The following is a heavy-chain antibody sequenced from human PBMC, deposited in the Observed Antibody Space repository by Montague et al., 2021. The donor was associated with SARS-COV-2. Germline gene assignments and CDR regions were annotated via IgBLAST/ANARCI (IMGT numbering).Heavy chain of an antibody. Sequence: CAISGDSASSNGAAWNWIMQSPSRGLEWLGRTYYRSNWYNDSAVSVKSRISINPDTSKNQFSLQLNSVTPEDTALYYCAREITGGYSGYEAFYFDNWGQGTLVTVSS. D-gene: IGHD5-12*01. J-gene: IGHJ4*02. V-gene: IGHV6-1*01. CDR1: GDSASSNGAA. CDR2: TYYRSNWYN. CDR3: AREITGGYSGYEAFYFDN.